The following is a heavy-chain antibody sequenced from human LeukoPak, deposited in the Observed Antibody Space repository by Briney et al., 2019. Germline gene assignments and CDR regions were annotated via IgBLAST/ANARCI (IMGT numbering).Heavy chain of an antibody. CDR1: GFTFSSYG. J-gene: IGHJ4*02. D-gene: IGHD3-22*01. CDR3: AFGDYDSSGYLNY. V-gene: IGHV3-30*03. CDR2: ISYDGSNK. Sequence: PGGSLRLSCAASGFTFSSYGMHWVRQAPGKGLKWVAVISYDGSNKYYADSVKGRFTIYRDNSKNTLYLQMNSLRAEDTAVYYCAFGDYDSSGYLNYWGQGTLVTVSS.